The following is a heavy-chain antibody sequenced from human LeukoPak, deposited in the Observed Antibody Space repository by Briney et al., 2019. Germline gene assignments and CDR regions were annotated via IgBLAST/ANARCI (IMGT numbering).Heavy chain of an antibody. V-gene: IGHV4-34*01. CDR1: GGSFSGYY. CDR3: TQTRVRSRYCSGGSCFIKSDYMDV. J-gene: IGHJ4*02. D-gene: IGHD2-15*01. Sequence: SETLPLTCAVYGGSFSGYYWSWIRQPPGKGLEWIGEINHSGSTNYNPSLKSRVTISVDTSKNQFSLKLSSVTAADTAVYYCTQTRVRSRYCSGGSCFIKSDYMDVWGQGTLVTVSS. CDR2: INHSGST.